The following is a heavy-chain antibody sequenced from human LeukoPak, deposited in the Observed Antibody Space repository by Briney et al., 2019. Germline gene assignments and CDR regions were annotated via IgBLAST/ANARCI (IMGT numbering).Heavy chain of an antibody. CDR1: GFTFSSYA. Sequence: GGSLRLSCAASGFTFSSYAMSWVRQAPGKGLEWVSTISGSGGSTYYADSVKGRFTISRDNSKNTLYLQMNSQRAEDTAVYYCAKEIRTYYYGSGSFSSDPWGQGTLVTVPS. D-gene: IGHD3-10*01. V-gene: IGHV3-23*01. CDR2: ISGSGGST. J-gene: IGHJ5*02. CDR3: AKEIRTYYYGSGSFSSDP.